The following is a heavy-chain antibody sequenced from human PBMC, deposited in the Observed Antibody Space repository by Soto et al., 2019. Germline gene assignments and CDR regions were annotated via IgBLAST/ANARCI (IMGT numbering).Heavy chain of an antibody. J-gene: IGHJ5*02. CDR3: SRRAPEGFDP. CDR2: IDYRGST. CDR1: GGSISSSSYF. V-gene: IGHV4-39*01. Sequence: SETLSLTCTVPGGSISSSSYFWAWIRQTPGKGLEWIASIDYRGSTYTNPSLNNRVVISVAASKNQVSLKLVSVTAADTALYYCSRRAPEGFDPWGQGTLVTVSS.